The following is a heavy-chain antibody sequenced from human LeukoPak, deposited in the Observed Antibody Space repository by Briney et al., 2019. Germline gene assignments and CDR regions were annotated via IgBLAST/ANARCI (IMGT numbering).Heavy chain of an antibody. CDR3: AKSRSGSANWALQIFDN. D-gene: IGHD1-1*01. Sequence: PGGSLRLSCAASGFTFGSYAMSWVRQASGKGLEWLEWVSAISGSGGSTYYADSVKGRFIISRDNSNNTLFVQMNSLRAGDTAVYYCAKSRSGSANWALQIFDNWGQGALVTVPS. CDR1: GFTFGSYA. V-gene: IGHV3-23*01. J-gene: IGHJ4*02. CDR2: ISGSGGST.